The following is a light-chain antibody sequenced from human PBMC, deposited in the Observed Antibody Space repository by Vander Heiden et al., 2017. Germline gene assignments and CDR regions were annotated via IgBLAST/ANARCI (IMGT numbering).Light chain of an antibody. V-gene: IGLV3-1*01. J-gene: IGLJ2*01. CDR3: QAWDSNTAV. CDR2: QDS. Sequence: SYALTHPPSLSVSPGQTASITCSGDKLGNKYACWYQQRPGQSPVLVIYQDSKRPSGIPERFSGSNSGNTATLTISETQAMDEANYYCQAWDSNTAVFGGGTKLSVL. CDR1: KLGNKY.